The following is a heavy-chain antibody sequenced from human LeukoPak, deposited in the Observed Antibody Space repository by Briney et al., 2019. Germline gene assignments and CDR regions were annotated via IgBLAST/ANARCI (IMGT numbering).Heavy chain of an antibody. CDR2: ISAYSGNT. CDR3: ARDRGIVGAKPIFDN. D-gene: IGHD1-26*01. CDR1: RYTFTSYN. Sequence: ASVKVSCKTSRYTFTSYNINWVRQAHGQGLEWMGWISAYSGNTNYAQKLQGRVTMTTDTSTNTAYMDLRGLISDDTAVYYCARDRGIVGAKPIFDNWGQGTLVTVSS. J-gene: IGHJ4*02. V-gene: IGHV1-18*01.